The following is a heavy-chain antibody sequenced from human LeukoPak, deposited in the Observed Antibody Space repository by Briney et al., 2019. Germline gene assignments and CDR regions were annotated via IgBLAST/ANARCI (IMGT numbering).Heavy chain of an antibody. Sequence: ASVKVSCKASGYTFTSYGISWVRQAPGQGLEWMGWISAYNGNTNYAQKLQDRVTMTTDTSTSTAYMELRSLRSDDTAVYYCARDREIDIVVVVAATQVGFDPWGQGTLVTVSS. J-gene: IGHJ5*02. CDR3: ARDREIDIVVVVAATQVGFDP. V-gene: IGHV1-18*01. CDR2: ISAYNGNT. CDR1: GYTFTSYG. D-gene: IGHD2-15*01.